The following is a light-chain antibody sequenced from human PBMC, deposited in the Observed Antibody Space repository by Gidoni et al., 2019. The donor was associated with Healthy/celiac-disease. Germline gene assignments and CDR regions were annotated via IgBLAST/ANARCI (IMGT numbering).Light chain of an antibody. Sequence: IQLTHSPSSLSASVGDRVTITCRASQCISNSLAWYQQKPGKAPKLLLYAASRLESGVPARFSGSGSGTDYTLTISSLQPEDFATYYCQQYYSTPPTFGQGTKLEIK. V-gene: IGKV1-NL1*01. CDR1: QCISNS. J-gene: IGKJ2*01. CDR3: QQYYSTPPT. CDR2: AAS.